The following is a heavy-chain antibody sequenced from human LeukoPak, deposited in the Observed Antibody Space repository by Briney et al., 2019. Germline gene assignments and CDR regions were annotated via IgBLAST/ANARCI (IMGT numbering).Heavy chain of an antibody. CDR3: AKDRGSSSYFDY. CDR2: ISSSSSTI. D-gene: IGHD6-6*01. J-gene: IGHJ4*02. Sequence: PGGSLRLSCAASGFTFSSYSMNWVRQAPGKGLEWVSYISSSSSTIYYADSVKGRFTISRDNSKNTLYLQMSTLTAEDTAIYYCAKDRGSSSYFDYWGQGTLVTVSS. V-gene: IGHV3-48*01. CDR1: GFTFSSYS.